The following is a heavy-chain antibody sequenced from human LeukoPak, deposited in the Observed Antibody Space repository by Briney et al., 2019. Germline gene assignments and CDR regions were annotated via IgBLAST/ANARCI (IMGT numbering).Heavy chain of an antibody. CDR2: IYYSGIT. D-gene: IGHD1-26*01. Sequence: SETLSLTCTVSGDSITSNSYYRAWIRQPPGKGLEWIGSIYYSGITSYNLSLESRVTISVDTSKNQFSLKLSSVTAADTAVYYCARHSGKWGQGTLVTVSS. J-gene: IGHJ4*02. CDR3: ARHSGK. CDR1: GDSITSNSYY. V-gene: IGHV4-39*01.